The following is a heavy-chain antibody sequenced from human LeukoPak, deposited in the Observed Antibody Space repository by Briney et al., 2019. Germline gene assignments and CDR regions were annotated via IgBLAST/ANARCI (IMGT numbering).Heavy chain of an antibody. CDR2: IIPIFGTA. CDR1: GGTFSSYA. CDR3: ARSNYYDKQGGDAFDT. D-gene: IGHD3-22*01. Sequence: ASVKVSCKASGGTFSSYAISWVRQAPGQGLEWMGRIIPIFGTANYAQKFQGRVTITTDESTSTAYMELSSLRSEDTAVYYCARSNYYDKQGGDAFDTWGQGTMVTVSS. J-gene: IGHJ3*02. V-gene: IGHV1-69*05.